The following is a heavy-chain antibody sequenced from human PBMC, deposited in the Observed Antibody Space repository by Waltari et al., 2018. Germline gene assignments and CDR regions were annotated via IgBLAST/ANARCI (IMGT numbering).Heavy chain of an antibody. D-gene: IGHD5-12*01. CDR2: SSPIFGTA. CDR1: GGTFRSYA. V-gene: IGHV1-69*12. CDR3: ARGRWLQSLEY. J-gene: IGHJ4*02. Sequence: QLQLVQSGAEVKKTGSSGQVSCTASGGTFRSYAIRWGRQAPGQGLEWMGRSSPIFGTAVYAQKFQGRVTITADEATSTAYMELSSLRSEDTAVYYCARGRWLQSLEYWGQGTLVTVSS.